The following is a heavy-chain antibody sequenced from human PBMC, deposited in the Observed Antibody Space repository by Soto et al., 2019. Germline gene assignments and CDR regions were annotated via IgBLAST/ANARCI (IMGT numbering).Heavy chain of an antibody. D-gene: IGHD6-6*01. J-gene: IGHJ5*02. V-gene: IGHV4-34*01. CDR2: INHSGST. Sequence: PSETLSLTCAVYGGSFSGYYWSWIRQPPGKGLEWIGEINHSGSTNYNPSLKSRVTISVDTSKNQFSLKLSSVTAADTAVYYCARGAWQLDNWFDHWGQGTLVTVSS. CDR1: GGSFSGYY. CDR3: ARGAWQLDNWFDH.